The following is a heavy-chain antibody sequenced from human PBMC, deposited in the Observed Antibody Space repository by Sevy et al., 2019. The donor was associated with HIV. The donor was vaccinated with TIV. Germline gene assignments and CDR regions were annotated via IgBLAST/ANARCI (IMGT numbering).Heavy chain of an antibody. V-gene: IGHV3-33*01. J-gene: IGHJ5*02. CDR1: GFTFSSYG. Sequence: GGSLRLSCAASGFTFSSYGMHWVRQAPGKGLEWVAVIWYDGSNKYYADSVKGRFTIPRDNSKNTLYLQPNSLRAEDTAVYYCARDRVNYYGSGSYYNVNWFDPWGQGTLVTVSS. CDR2: IWYDGSNK. D-gene: IGHD3-10*01. CDR3: ARDRVNYYGSGSYYNVNWFDP.